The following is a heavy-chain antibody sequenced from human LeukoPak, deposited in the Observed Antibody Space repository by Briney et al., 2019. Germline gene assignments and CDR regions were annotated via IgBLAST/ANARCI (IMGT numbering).Heavy chain of an antibody. V-gene: IGHV3-11*04. J-gene: IGHJ2*01. CDR3: ARTIVGATVDWYFDL. CDR1: GFNFVDFY. Sequence: PGGSLRLSCAASGFNFVDFYMSWIRQAPGKGLEFISYISDRGSSKDYVDSVRGQFTISMDNANNSLYLQMNTLRVEDTAIYYCARTIVGATVDWYFDLWGRGTPVTVSS. CDR2: ISDRGSSK. D-gene: IGHD1-26*01.